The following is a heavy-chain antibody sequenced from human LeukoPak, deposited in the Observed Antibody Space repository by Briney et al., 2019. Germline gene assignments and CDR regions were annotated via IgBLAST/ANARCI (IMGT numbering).Heavy chain of an antibody. D-gene: IGHD6-13*01. Sequence: SLXLSCSASGFTFSSYEMNWVRQAPGKGLEGVSYISSTGTTIYYADSMRGQFTISRDNAENSLYLQMNSLRAEDTAVYYCARGGGYISSWSYFDYWGQGTLVTVSS. V-gene: IGHV3-48*03. CDR3: ARGGGYISSWSYFDY. CDR1: GFTFSSYE. CDR2: ISSTGTTI. J-gene: IGHJ4*02.